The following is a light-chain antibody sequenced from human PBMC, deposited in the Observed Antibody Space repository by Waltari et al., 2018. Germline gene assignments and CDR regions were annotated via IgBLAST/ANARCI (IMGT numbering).Light chain of an antibody. CDR1: SSNIGNNP. Sequence: QSVLTQAPSASGTLGQRVIISCSGSSSNIGNNPVNWYQQVPGTAPKLLIFYNNERPSGVPDRLSGSKSGTSASLAISGLQSEDEADYYCASWDDGLNGWVFGGGTRLTVL. V-gene: IGLV1-44*01. CDR2: YNN. J-gene: IGLJ3*02. CDR3: ASWDDGLNGWV.